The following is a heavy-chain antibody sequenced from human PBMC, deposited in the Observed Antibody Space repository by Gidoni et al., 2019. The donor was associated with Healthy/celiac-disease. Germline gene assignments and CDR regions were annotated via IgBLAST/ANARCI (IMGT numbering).Heavy chain of an antibody. Sequence: EVQLVASGGGLVKPGGSLRLSCAASGFTFSSYSMNWVRQAPGKGLEWVSSISSSSSYIYYADSVKGRFTNSRENAKNSRYLQMNSLRAEDTAGYYCARGYGGNWGYWGQGTLVTVSS. J-gene: IGHJ4*02. V-gene: IGHV3-21*01. CDR1: GFTFSSYS. D-gene: IGHD7-27*01. CDR2: ISSSSSYI. CDR3: ARGYGGNWGY.